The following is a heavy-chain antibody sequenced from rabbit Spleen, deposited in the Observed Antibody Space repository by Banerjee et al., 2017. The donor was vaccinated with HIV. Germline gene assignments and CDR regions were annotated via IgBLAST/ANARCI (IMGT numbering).Heavy chain of an antibody. J-gene: IGHJ4*01. Sequence: QEQLVESGGGLVQPEGSLTLTCKASGFSFSDRDAMCWVRQAPGKGLEWIACINAATGKPVYATWAKGRFTISRTSSTTVTLRMTSLTAADRATYFCARDLVGVIGWNFYLWGPGTLVTVS. CDR1: GFSFSDRDA. D-gene: IGHD1-1*01. CDR2: INAATGKP. CDR3: ARDLVGVIGWNFYL. V-gene: IGHV1S45*01.